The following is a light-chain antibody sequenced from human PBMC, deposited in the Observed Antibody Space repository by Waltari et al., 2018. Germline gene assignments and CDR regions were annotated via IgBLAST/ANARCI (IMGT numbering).Light chain of an antibody. CDR2: DAG. CDR3: QVWDDDSDHVV. V-gene: IGLV3-21*03. CDR1: NIASKR. J-gene: IGLJ2*01. Sequence: SYVLTQPPSVSVAPGKTPNIPCGGANIASKRLHWYQQKPGQAPVAVVFDAGDRPSGIPDRISGSKSGNTATLTISRVEAGDEADYYCQVWDDDSDHVVFGGGTQLTVL.